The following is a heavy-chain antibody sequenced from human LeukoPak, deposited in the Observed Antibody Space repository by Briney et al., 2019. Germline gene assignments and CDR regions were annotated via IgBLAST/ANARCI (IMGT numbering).Heavy chain of an antibody. D-gene: IGHD6-19*01. Sequence: PGGSLRLSCTASGFTFSDHYMDWVRQAPGKGVEWVGRTANKANSYITYYAASVKGRFDISTNESKNSLHLQMNSLKTEDTAVYYCTGRPLSSPHSFDDWGQGTLVTVSS. CDR1: GFTFSDHY. V-gene: IGHV3-72*01. J-gene: IGHJ4*02. CDR3: TGRPLSSPHSFDD. CDR2: TANKANSYIT.